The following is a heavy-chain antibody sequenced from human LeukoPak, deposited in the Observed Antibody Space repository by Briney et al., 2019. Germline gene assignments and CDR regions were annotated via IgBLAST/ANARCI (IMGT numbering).Heavy chain of an antibody. D-gene: IGHD4-17*01. J-gene: IGHJ4*02. CDR3: ASSPDYGDFDY. CDR2: INPSGGST. Sequence: EASAKVSCKASGYTFTSYYMHWVRQAPGQGLEWMGIINPSGGSTSYAQKFQGRVTMTRDTSTSTVYRELSSLRSEDTAVYYCASSPDYGDFDYWGQGTLVTVSS. V-gene: IGHV1-46*03. CDR1: GYTFTSYY.